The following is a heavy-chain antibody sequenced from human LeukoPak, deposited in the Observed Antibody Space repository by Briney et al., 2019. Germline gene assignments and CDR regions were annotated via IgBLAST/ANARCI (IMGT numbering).Heavy chain of an antibody. V-gene: IGHV4-4*02. J-gene: IGHJ4*02. CDR2: IDHSGST. CDR1: GGSISSSNW. CDR3: AREARSGYYDSSGTYVY. Sequence: SGTLSLTCAVSGGSISSSNWWSWVRQPPGKGLEWIGEIDHSGSTNYNPSLKSRVTISVDKSKNQFSLKLSSVTAADTAVYYCAREARSGYYDSSGTYVYWGQGTLVTVSS. D-gene: IGHD3-22*01.